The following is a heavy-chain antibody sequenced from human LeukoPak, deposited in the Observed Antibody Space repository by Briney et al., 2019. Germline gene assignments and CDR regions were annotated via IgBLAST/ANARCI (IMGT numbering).Heavy chain of an antibody. V-gene: IGHV3-7*01. J-gene: IGHJ5*02. CDR1: GFTLSDFW. D-gene: IGHD5/OR15-5a*01. CDR2: IDQDGSDK. CDR3: ARESTEDRPGS. Sequence: GGSLRLSCAASGFTLSDFWMSWVHQAPGKGLEWVANIDQDGSDKNYVGSVKGRFTISRDDAKNSLFLQMNSLRAEDTAVYYCARESTEDRPGSWGQGTLVTVSS.